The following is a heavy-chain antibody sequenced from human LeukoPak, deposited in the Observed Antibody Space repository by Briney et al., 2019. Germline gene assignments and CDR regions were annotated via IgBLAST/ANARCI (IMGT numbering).Heavy chain of an antibody. D-gene: IGHD3-3*01. J-gene: IGHJ3*02. Sequence: ASVKVSCKASGYTFTAYYMHWVRQAPGQGLEWMGWISAYNGNTNYAQKLQGRVTMTTDTSTSTAYMELRSLRSDDTAVYYCARSRITIFGVVYYVDAFDIWGQGTMVTVSS. CDR3: ARSRITIFGVVYYVDAFDI. CDR1: GYTFTAYY. CDR2: ISAYNGNT. V-gene: IGHV1-18*04.